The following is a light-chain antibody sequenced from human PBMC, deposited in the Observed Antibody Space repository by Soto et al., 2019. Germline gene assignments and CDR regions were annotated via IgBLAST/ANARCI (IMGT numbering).Light chain of an antibody. V-gene: IGLV3-21*02. CDR2: ERS. CDR3: GSWDSSLSADV. J-gene: IGLJ1*01. Sequence: SYELTQPPSVSVAPRQTANIACEGNNIRSNSVHWYHQKPGQAPVLLVFERSDRPSGIPDRFSGSKSGTSATLGITGFQTGDEADYYCGSWDSSLSADVFGTGTKVTVL. CDR1: NIRSNS.